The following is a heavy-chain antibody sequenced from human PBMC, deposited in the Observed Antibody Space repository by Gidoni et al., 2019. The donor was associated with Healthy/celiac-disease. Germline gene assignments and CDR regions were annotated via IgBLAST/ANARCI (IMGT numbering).Heavy chain of an antibody. J-gene: IGHJ4*02. D-gene: IGHD3-3*01. V-gene: IGHV3-30-3*01. CDR3: ARDLPRPDFWSGYGDY. Sequence: QVPLGESGGGVVQPGRSLRLSCAASGLTFSSYAMHWVRQAPGKGLEWVAVISYDGSNKYYADSVKGRFTISRDNSKNTLCLQMNSLRAEDTAVYYCARDLPRPDFWSGYGDYWGQGTLVTVSS. CDR1: GLTFSSYA. CDR2: ISYDGSNK.